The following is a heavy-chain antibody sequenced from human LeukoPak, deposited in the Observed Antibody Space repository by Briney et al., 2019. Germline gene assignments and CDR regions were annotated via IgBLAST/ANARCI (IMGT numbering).Heavy chain of an antibody. CDR3: AKNRGYGDYYFDY. CDR1: GFTFSSYG. V-gene: IGHV3-30*02. Sequence: PGGSLRLSCAASGFTFSSYGMHWVRQAPGKGLEWVTFIRYDGSNKFYTNSVKGRFTISRGNSKHTLYLQMDRLRAEDTAVYYCAKNRGYGDYYFDYWGQGTLVTVSS. J-gene: IGHJ4*02. D-gene: IGHD4-17*01. CDR2: IRYDGSNK.